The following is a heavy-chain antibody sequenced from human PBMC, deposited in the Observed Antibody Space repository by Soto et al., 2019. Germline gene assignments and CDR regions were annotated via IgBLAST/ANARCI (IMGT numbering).Heavy chain of an antibody. V-gene: IGHV4-4*02. CDR3: ARRWGEGRVDY. CDR1: GGSISSSNW. Sequence: QVQLQESSTGLVKPSGTLSLTCAVSGGSISSSNWWSWVRQPPGKGLEWIGEIYHSGNTNYNPSLKSRVTMAVDKSRNQFSLKLSSVTAADTAVYYCARRWGEGRVDYWGQGTLVTVSS. CDR2: IYHSGNT. D-gene: IGHD3-10*01. J-gene: IGHJ4*02.